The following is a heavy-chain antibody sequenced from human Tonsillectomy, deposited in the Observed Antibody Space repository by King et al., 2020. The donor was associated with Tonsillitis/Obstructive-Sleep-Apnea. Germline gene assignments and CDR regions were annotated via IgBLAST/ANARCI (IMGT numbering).Heavy chain of an antibody. CDR1: GYTFSSFG. CDR3: ARVFDCSSTSCYTWCDY. CDR2: ISVYNGNT. J-gene: IGHJ4*02. Sequence: QLVQSGAEVKKPGASVKVSCKTSGYTFSSFGISWVRQAPGQGLEWMGWISVYNGNTKYAQKLQGRVTMTTDTSTSTAYMELRSLRSDDTAVYYCARVFDCSSTSCYTWCDYWDQGTLVTVSS. D-gene: IGHD2-2*02. V-gene: IGHV1-18*01.